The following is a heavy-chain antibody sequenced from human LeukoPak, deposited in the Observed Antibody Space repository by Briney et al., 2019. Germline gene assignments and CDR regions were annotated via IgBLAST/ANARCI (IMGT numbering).Heavy chain of an antibody. V-gene: IGHV4-39*01. CDR1: GGSISSSSYY. J-gene: IGHJ5*02. D-gene: IGHD4-17*01. CDR2: IYYSGST. Sequence: SETLSLTCTVSGGSISSSSYYWGWIRQPPGKGLEWIGSIYYSGSTYYNPSPKSRVTISVDTSKNQFSLKLSSVTAADTAVYYCARQTPTTDNWFDPWGQGTLVTVSS. CDR3: ARQTPTTDNWFDP.